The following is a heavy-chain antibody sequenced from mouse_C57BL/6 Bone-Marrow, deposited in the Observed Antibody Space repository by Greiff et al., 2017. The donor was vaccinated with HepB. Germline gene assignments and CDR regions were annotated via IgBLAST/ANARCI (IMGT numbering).Heavy chain of an antibody. J-gene: IGHJ1*03. CDR1: GYAFTNYL. D-gene: IGHD2-1*01. CDR2: INPGSGGT. V-gene: IGHV1-54*01. CDR3: ERNGNYCWYFDV. Sequence: QVQLQQSGAELVRPGTSVKVSCKASGYAFTNYLIEWVKQRTGQGLEWIGVINPGSGGTNYNEKFKGKATLTADKSSITAYMQLSSLTAEDSAVYFCERNGNYCWYFDVWGTGTTVTVSS.